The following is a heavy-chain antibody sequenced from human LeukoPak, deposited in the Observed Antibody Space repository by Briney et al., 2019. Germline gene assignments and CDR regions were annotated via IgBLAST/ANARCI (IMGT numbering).Heavy chain of an antibody. Sequence: PSETLSLTCTVSGGSISSYYWSWIRQPPGKGLEWIGYIYTSGSTNYNPSLKSRVTISVDTSKNQFSLKLSSVTAADTAMYYCARHEGRGSSWYYFDYWGQGTLVTVSS. CDR3: ARHEGRGSSWYYFDY. CDR2: IYTSGST. D-gene: IGHD6-13*01. J-gene: IGHJ4*02. CDR1: GGSISSYY. V-gene: IGHV4-4*09.